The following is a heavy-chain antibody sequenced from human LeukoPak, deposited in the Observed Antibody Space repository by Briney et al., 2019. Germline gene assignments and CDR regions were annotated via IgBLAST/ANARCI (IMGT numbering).Heavy chain of an antibody. CDR1: GFTFSSYG. Sequence: PGGSLRLSCAASGFTFSSYGMHWVRQAPGKGLEWVAFIRYDGSNKYYADSVKGRFTISRDNSKNTLYLQMNSLRAEDTAVYYCAKTVYSSSNYYFDYWGQGTLVTVSS. CDR3: AKTVYSSSNYYFDY. V-gene: IGHV3-30*02. CDR2: IRYDGSNK. D-gene: IGHD6-6*01. J-gene: IGHJ4*02.